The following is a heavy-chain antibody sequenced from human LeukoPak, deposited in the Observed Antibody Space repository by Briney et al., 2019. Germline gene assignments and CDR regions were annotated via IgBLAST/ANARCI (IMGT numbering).Heavy chain of an antibody. J-gene: IGHJ1*01. CDR1: EFTGFTFSGFP. V-gene: IGHV3-23*01. CDR2: ISGSGAAT. D-gene: IGHD4-23*01. Sequence: PGGSLRLSGAASEFTGFTFSGFPLSWVPRAPGKGLDWVSAISGSGAATFYADSVKGRFTISRDNSKNTLYLQMNSLKVEDTALYYCAKFSPYGGNSYWGQGTLVTVSS. CDR3: AKFSPYGGNSY.